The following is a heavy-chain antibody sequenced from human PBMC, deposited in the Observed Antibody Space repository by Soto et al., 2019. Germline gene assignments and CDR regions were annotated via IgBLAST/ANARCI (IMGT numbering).Heavy chain of an antibody. Sequence: QLQLQESGPGLVKPSETLSLTCTVSGGSISSSSYYWGWIRQPPGKGLEWIGSIYYSGTTYYNPSVKSLVTISVDTSKNKFSLKMSFVTAEETAVYCCAGGDYGDYWGQGTLVTVSS. J-gene: IGHJ4*02. CDR1: GGSISSSSYY. CDR2: IYYSGTT. D-gene: IGHD3-16*01. V-gene: IGHV4-39*01. CDR3: AGGDYGDY.